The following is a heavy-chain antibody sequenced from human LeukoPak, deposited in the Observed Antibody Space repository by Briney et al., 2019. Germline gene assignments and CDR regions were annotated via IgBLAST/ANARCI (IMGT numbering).Heavy chain of an antibody. V-gene: IGHV4-59*01. CDR1: GGSISSYY. Sequence: PSETLSLTCTVSGGSISSYYWSWIRQPPGKGLERIGYIYYSGSTNYNPSLKSRVTISVDTSKNQFSLKLSSVTAADTAVYYCARASSGWNNWFDPWGQGTLVTVSS. D-gene: IGHD6-19*01. J-gene: IGHJ5*02. CDR3: ARASSGWNNWFDP. CDR2: IYYSGST.